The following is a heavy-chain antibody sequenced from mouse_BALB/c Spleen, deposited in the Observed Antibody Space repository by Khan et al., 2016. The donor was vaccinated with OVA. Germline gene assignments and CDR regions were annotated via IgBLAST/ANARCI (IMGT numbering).Heavy chain of an antibody. J-gene: IGHJ3*01. CDR3: VSDVAYHRSDGWDAY. Sequence: QIQLVQSGAELARPGASVKMSCKASGYTFTSYTIHWIKKRPGQGLEWIGYINPSNGYNNYNQKFKDKATLTNDKSSTTAYLQLSRLTSDTSAVYNGVSDVAYHRSDGWDAYWGQGTLVTVSA. V-gene: IGHV1-4*01. D-gene: IGHD2-14*01. CDR2: INPSNGYN. CDR1: GYTFTSYT.